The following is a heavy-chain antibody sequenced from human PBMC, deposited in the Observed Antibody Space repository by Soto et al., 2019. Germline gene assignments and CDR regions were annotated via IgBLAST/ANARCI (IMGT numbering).Heavy chain of an antibody. CDR1: GYVITSGYY. Sequence: KPSETLSLTCVVSGYVITSGYYWGWIRQPPGKGLEWIGTVDHSGSTYYDPSLQGRVTISIDTSKNQFSLRLTSLSAADTAVYYCARAASPYFDLLSAFHPWGQGTLVTVSS. CDR3: ARAASPYFDLLSAFHP. V-gene: IGHV4-38-2*01. CDR2: VDHSGST. D-gene: IGHD3-9*01. J-gene: IGHJ5*02.